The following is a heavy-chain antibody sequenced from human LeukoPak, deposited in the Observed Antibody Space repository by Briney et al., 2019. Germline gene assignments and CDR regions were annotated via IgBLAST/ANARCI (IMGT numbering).Heavy chain of an antibody. CDR3: ASEYRPGYRGGFDP. J-gene: IGHJ5*02. V-gene: IGHV4-59*01. CDR2: IYYSGST. D-gene: IGHD5-12*01. Sequence: SETLSLTCTVSGGSISSYYWSWIRQPPGKGLAWIGYIYYSGSTNYNPSLKSRVTISVDTSKNQFSLKLSSVTAADTAVYYCASEYRPGYRGGFDPWGQGTLVTVSS. CDR1: GGSISSYY.